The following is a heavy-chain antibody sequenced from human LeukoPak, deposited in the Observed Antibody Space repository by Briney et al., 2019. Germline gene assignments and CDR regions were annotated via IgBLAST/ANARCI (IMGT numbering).Heavy chain of an antibody. J-gene: IGHJ4*02. CDR2: IIPIFGTA. V-gene: IGHV1-69*01. Sequence: GASVKVSCKASGGTFSSYAISWVRQAPGRGLEWMGGIIPIFGTANYAQKFQGRVTITADESTSTAYMELSSLRSEDTAVYYCARDLLGSGWYYFDYWGQGTLVTVSS. CDR3: ARDLLGSGWYYFDY. D-gene: IGHD6-19*01. CDR1: GGTFSSYA.